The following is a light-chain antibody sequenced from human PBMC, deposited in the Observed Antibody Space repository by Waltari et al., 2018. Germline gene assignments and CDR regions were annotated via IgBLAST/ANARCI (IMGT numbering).Light chain of an antibody. CDR2: ENT. Sequence: QSVLTQPPSVSAAPGQRVPISCSGASSIIVNNYVSWYRQFPGTAPKLLIYENTERPSGIPGRCSGSKSGTSATLDITGLQAGDEADYYCGTWDSSLSGAVFGGGTHLTVL. CDR1: SSIIVNNY. V-gene: IGLV1-51*02. CDR3: GTWDSSLSGAV. J-gene: IGLJ7*01.